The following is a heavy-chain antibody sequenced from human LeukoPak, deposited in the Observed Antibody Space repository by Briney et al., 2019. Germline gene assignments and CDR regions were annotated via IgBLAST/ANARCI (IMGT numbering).Heavy chain of an antibody. D-gene: IGHD3-16*02. CDR1: GFTFSSYW. Sequence: GGSLRLSCAASGFTFSSYWMSWVRQAPGKGLEWVANIKQDGNEKYYVDSVKGRFTISRDNAKNSLYLQMNSLRAEDTAVYYCARDRIGSIVRDYYYMDVWGKGTTVTVSS. CDR3: ARDRIGSIVRDYYYMDV. J-gene: IGHJ6*03. CDR2: IKQDGNEK. V-gene: IGHV3-7*01.